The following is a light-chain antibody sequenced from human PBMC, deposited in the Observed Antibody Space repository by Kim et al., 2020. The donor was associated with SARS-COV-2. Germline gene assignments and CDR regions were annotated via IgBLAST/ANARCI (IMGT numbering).Light chain of an antibody. V-gene: IGKV4-1*01. CDR3: QQYFDPPWT. CDR1: LNSFYNSNNSDY. CDR2: WAS. Sequence: ATINCKSSLNSFYNSNNSDYLAWFQQKVGQPPKLLIYWASIRQSGVPDRFSGSGSGTNFTLTISSLQAEDVAVYYCQQYFDPPWTFGQGTKVDIK. J-gene: IGKJ1*01.